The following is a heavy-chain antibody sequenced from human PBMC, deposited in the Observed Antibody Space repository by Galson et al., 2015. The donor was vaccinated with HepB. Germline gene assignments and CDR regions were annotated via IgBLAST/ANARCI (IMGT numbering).Heavy chain of an antibody. Sequence: SLRLSCAASGFTFSSYWMHWVRQAPGKGLVWVSRINSDGSSTSYADSVKGRFTISRDNAKNTLYLQMNSLRAEDTAVYYCARDVRSDSGWYQPWQTQQNWFDPWGQGTLVTVSS. CDR2: INSDGSST. CDR1: GFTFSSYW. D-gene: IGHD6-19*01. V-gene: IGHV3-74*01. CDR3: ARDVRSDSGWYQPWQTQQNWFDP. J-gene: IGHJ5*02.